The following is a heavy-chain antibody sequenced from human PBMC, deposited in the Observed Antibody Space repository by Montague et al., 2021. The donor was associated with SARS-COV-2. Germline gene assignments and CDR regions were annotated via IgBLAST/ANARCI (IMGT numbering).Heavy chain of an antibody. J-gene: IGHJ4*02. CDR2: IYYSGST. Sequence: SETLSLTCTVSGGSISSYYWSWIRQPPGKGLEWIGHIYYSGSTNYDPSLKSRVTISVDTSKNQFSLKLSSVTAADTAVYYCARHKKRLWFGELLFDYWGQGTLVTVSS. CDR3: ARHKKRLWFGELLFDY. V-gene: IGHV4-59*08. D-gene: IGHD3-10*01. CDR1: GGSISSYY.